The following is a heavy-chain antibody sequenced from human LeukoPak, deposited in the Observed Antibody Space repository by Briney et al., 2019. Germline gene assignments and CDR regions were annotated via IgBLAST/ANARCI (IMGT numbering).Heavy chain of an antibody. V-gene: IGHV1-2*06. D-gene: IGHD3-10*01. J-gene: IGHJ4*02. CDR1: GYTLTDYY. Sequence: ASVKVSCKASGYTLTDYYIHWVRQAPGQGLKWMGRIDPNSGGTNYAQKFQGRVTMTRDTPINTVYLKLTSLRSTDTALYYCARALGVGFAEDVYYFDFWGQGSLVTVSS. CDR3: ARALGVGFAEDVYYFDF. CDR2: IDPNSGGT.